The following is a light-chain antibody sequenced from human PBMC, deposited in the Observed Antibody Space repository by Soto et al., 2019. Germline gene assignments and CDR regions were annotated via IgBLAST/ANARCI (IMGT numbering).Light chain of an antibody. Sequence: DIVMTQSPDSLAGSLGERATINCKSSQSVLYSSDNKNYLAWYQEKPGQPPKLLIYWASTRESGVPDRFSGSRSGTDSTLTISSLQAEDVAIYYFQQYYGSPLTFGGGTKVEIK. V-gene: IGKV4-1*01. CDR1: QSVLYSSDNKNY. CDR3: QQYYGSPLT. CDR2: WAS. J-gene: IGKJ4*01.